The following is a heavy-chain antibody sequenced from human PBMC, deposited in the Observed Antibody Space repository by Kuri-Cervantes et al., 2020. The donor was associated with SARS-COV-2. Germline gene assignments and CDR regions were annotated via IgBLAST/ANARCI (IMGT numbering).Heavy chain of an antibody. V-gene: IGHV1-69*04. D-gene: IGHD2-8*01. Sequence: SVKVSCKASGGTFSSYAISWVRQAPGQGLEWMGRIIPILGIADYAQKFQGRVTITADKSTSTAYMELSSLRSEDTAVYYCARDDCTNGVCWIDYWGQGTLVTVSS. CDR3: ARDDCTNGVCWIDY. CDR2: IIPILGIA. CDR1: GGTFSSYA. J-gene: IGHJ4*02.